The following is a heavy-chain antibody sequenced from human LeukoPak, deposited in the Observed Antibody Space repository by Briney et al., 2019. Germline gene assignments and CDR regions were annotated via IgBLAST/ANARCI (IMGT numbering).Heavy chain of an antibody. Sequence: SETLSLTCAVYGGTFSTYFGSWIRQAPGKGLEWIGEIRQSGGTNYNPSLKSRLTISVDTSKNQSSLKLNSVTAADTAVYYCAREAFQRLVDYWGQGTLVTVSS. D-gene: IGHD6-25*01. V-gene: IGHV4-34*01. CDR2: IRQSGGT. CDR1: GGTFSTYF. CDR3: AREAFQRLVDY. J-gene: IGHJ4*02.